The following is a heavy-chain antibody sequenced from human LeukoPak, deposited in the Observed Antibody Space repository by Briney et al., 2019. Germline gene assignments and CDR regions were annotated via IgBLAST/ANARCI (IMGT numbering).Heavy chain of an antibody. CDR2: ISSSSSYI. V-gene: IGHV3-21*01. CDR1: GFTFSSCS. Sequence: GGSLRLSSAASGFTFSSCSMNWVRQAPGKGLEWVSSISSSSSYIYYADSVKGRFAISRDNAKNSLYLQMNSLRAEDTAVYYCARGMWTSIDYWGQGTLVTVSS. CDR3: ARGMWTSIDY. D-gene: IGHD2-21*01. J-gene: IGHJ4*02.